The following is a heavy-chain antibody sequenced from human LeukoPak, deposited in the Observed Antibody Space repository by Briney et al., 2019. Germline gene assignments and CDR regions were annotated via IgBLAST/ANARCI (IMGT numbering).Heavy chain of an antibody. V-gene: IGHV1-18*01. CDR3: AREGPSLYYDFWSGYYHWFDP. CDR2: ISAYNGNT. J-gene: IGHJ5*02. Sequence: GASVTVSCKASGYTFTSYGISWVRQAPGQGLEWMGWISAYNGNTNYAQELQGRVTMTTDTSTSTAYMELRSLRSDDTAVYYCAREGPSLYYDFWSGYYHWFDPWGQGTLVTVSS. CDR1: GYTFTSYG. D-gene: IGHD3-3*01.